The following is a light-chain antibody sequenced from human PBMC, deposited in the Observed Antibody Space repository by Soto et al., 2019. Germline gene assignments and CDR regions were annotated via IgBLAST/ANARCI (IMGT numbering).Light chain of an antibody. Sequence: QAVVTQPPSASETPGQRVTISCSGSSSNIGTNFVYWYQQLPGTAPKLLIYSNNERPSGVPDRFSGSKSGTSASLAISGLRSEDEADYYCAAWDDSLSSYVVFGGGTKLTVL. CDR3: AAWDDSLSSYVV. CDR1: SSNIGTNF. CDR2: SNN. V-gene: IGLV1-47*02. J-gene: IGLJ2*01.